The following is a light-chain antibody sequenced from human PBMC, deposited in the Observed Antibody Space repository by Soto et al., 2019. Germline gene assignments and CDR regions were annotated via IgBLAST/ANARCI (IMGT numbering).Light chain of an antibody. J-gene: IGKJ1*01. V-gene: IGKV1-5*01. Sequence: IQMTQTTSTLSASVGARVTITCPASQSISRWLAWYQQKPGKAPKLLIHDASSLQSGVPSRFSGSGSGTEVTLTISSLQPDDFATYYCQQHQSYWSFGQGTKVDIK. CDR1: QSISRW. CDR3: QQHQSYWS. CDR2: DAS.